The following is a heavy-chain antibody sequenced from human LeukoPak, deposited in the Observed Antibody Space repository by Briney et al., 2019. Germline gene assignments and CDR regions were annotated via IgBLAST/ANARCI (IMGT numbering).Heavy chain of an antibody. CDR3: ASGRSLEWFHGHYMDV. CDR2: MNPNSGNT. Sequence: ASVKVSCKASGYTFTSYDINWVRQATGQGLEWMGWMNPNSGNTGYAQKFQGRVTITADESTSTAYMELSSLRSEDTAVYYCASGRSLEWFHGHYMDVWGKGTTVTVSS. CDR1: GYTFTSYD. D-gene: IGHD3-3*01. V-gene: IGHV1-8*01. J-gene: IGHJ6*03.